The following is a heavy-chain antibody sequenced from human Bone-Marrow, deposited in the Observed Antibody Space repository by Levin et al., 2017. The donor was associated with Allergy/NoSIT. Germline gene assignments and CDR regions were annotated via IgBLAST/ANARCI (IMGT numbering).Heavy chain of an antibody. CDR1: GDSISSSNYY. J-gene: IGHJ4*02. Sequence: SETLSLTCTVSGDSISSSNYYWGWIRQRPGKGLEWIGSIYYSGNTYYNPSLKSRLTISVDTSKNQFSLKLRSVTAADTAVYYCARAGRYDCWGQRTLVTVSS. CDR2: IYYSGNT. V-gene: IGHV4-39*07. D-gene: IGHD3-9*01. CDR3: ARAGRYDC.